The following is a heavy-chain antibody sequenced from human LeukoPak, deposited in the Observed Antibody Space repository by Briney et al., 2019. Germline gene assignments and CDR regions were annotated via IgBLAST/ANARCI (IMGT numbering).Heavy chain of an antibody. CDR1: GGSISSGDYY. CDR2: IYYSGST. J-gene: IGHJ6*02. V-gene: IGHV4-30-4*01. Sequence: PSETLSLTCTVSGGSISSGDYYWSWTRQPPGKGLEWIGYIYYSGSTYYNPSLKRRVTISVDTSKNQFSLKLSSVTAADTAVYYCARLPQPEGYYYGMDVWGQGTTVTVSS. CDR3: ARLPQPEGYYYGMDV. D-gene: IGHD2-2*01.